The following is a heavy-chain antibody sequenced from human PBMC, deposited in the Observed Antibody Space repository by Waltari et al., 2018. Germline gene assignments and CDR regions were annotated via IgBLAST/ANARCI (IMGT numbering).Heavy chain of an antibody. D-gene: IGHD3-10*01. V-gene: IGHV1-69-2*01. CDR1: GDTFTDNY. J-gene: IGHJ3*01. CDR2: LDPEDGQA. Sequence: EVQLLPSGAEVKNPATPVKISCKVSGDTFTDNYIHWIQPAPGKGLQWMGLLDPEDGQAVYAEKFQGRVTMTADTSIHTAYMELTSLTSEDTAFYYCAAALGGGISASRPFHFWGQGTMITVSS. CDR3: AAALGGGISASRPFHF.